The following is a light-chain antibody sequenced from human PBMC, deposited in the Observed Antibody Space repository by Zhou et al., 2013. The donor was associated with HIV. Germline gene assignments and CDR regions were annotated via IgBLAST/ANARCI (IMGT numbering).Light chain of an antibody. V-gene: IGKV1-8*01. CDR3: QQYYSNPWT. CDR2: GAS. J-gene: IGKJ1*01. CDR1: QTISNY. Sequence: IQMTQSPSSLSASAGDRVTITCRASQTISNYLNWYQQKPGKAPKFLIYGASTLQTGVPSRFSGSGSGTDFTLTISCLQSEDFAAYYCQQYYSNPWTFGQGTKVEIK.